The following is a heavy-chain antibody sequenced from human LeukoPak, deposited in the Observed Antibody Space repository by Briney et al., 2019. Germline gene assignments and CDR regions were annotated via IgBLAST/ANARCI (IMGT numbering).Heavy chain of an antibody. D-gene: IGHD3-3*01. CDR1: GFIFSTYA. CDR3: VKAGVEDDWYFDL. J-gene: IGHJ2*01. Sequence: PGGFLRLSCSASGFIFSTYAMHWVRQAPGKGLEYVSAISNNGYITYYADSVKGRFTISRDNSKKTLFLQMSSLRAEDTAVYFCVKAGVEDDWYFDLWGRGTLVTVSS. CDR2: ISNNGYIT. V-gene: IGHV3-64D*06.